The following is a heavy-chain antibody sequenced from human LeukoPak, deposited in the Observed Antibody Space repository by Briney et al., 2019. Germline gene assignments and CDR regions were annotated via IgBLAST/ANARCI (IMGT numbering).Heavy chain of an antibody. CDR2: INPNSGGT. J-gene: IGHJ5*02. D-gene: IGHD2-15*01. CDR3: ARGAVVAVGEYWFDP. Sequence: ASVKVSCKASGYTFTGYYMHWVRQAPGQGLEWMGWINPNSGGTNYAQKFQGRVTMTRDTSISTAYMELSRLRSDDTAVYYCARGAVVAVGEYWFDPWGQGTLVTVSS. CDR1: GYTFTGYY. V-gene: IGHV1-2*02.